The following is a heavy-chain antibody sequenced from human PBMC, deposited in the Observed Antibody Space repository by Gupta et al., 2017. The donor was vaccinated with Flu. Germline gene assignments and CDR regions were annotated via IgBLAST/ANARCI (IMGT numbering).Heavy chain of an antibody. CDR2: INHSGST. D-gene: IGHD1-26*01. Sequence: QVQLQQWGAGLLKPSETLSLTCAVYGGSFSGYYWSWIRQPPGKGLEWIGEINHSGSTNYNPSLKSRVTISVDTSKNQFSLKLSSVTAADTAVYYCARGSGGGSYYILGYWGQGTLVTVSS. V-gene: IGHV4-34*01. J-gene: IGHJ4*02. CDR3: ARGSGGGSYYILGY. CDR1: GGSFSGYY.